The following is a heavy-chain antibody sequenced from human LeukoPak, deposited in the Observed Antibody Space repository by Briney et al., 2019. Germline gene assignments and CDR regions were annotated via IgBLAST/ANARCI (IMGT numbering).Heavy chain of an antibody. CDR1: GGTFSSYA. Sequence: ASVEVSCKASGGTFSSYAISWVRQAPGQGLEWMGRIIPIFGTTNYARKFQGRVTITTDELTTTAYMELSSLRSEDTAVYYCARLAFLEWEDFDYWGQGTLVTVSS. J-gene: IGHJ4*02. CDR3: ARLAFLEWEDFDY. V-gene: IGHV1-69*05. D-gene: IGHD3-3*01. CDR2: IIPIFGTT.